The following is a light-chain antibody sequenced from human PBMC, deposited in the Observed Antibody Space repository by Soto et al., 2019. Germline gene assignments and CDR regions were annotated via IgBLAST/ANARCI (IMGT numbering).Light chain of an antibody. Sequence: DIVMTQTPLSLSVTPGKPASISCKSSQSLLHSNEKTYAYWYLQKPGQPQHLLIYDVYTRLSGVQDRFSGSGSGTDFTLTITTLQPEDVGIYYCQQCHATPLTFGQGTRLEIK. CDR1: QSLLHSNEKTY. J-gene: IGKJ5*01. CDR2: DVY. CDR3: QQCHATPLT. V-gene: IGKV2D-29*01.